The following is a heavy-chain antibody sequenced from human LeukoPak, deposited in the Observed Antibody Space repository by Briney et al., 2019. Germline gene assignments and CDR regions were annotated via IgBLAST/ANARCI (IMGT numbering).Heavy chain of an antibody. D-gene: IGHD4-17*01. V-gene: IGHV4-34*01. CDR2: INHSGST. CDR3: ARGWSVTTLDY. CDR1: GGSFSGYY. Sequence: SETLSLTCTVYGGSFSGYYWSRIRQPPGKGLEWIGEINHSGSTNYNPSLKSRVTISVDTSKNQFSLKLSSVTAADTAVYYCARGWSVTTLDYWGQGTLVTVSS. J-gene: IGHJ4*02.